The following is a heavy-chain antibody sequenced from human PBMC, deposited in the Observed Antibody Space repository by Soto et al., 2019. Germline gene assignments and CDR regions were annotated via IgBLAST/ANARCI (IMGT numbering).Heavy chain of an antibody. CDR1: GFTFSSYG. J-gene: IGHJ6*02. Sequence: QVQLVESGGGVVQPGRSLRLSCAASGFTFSSYGMHWVRQAPGKGLEWVAVIWYDGSNKYYADSVKCRFTISRDNSKNTLYLQMNSLRAEDTAVYYCARDPSRGYSYGYEKTPQLSIDVRGQGTTVTGSS. D-gene: IGHD5-18*01. V-gene: IGHV3-33*01. CDR3: ARDPSRGYSYGYEKTPQLSIDV. CDR2: IWYDGSNK.